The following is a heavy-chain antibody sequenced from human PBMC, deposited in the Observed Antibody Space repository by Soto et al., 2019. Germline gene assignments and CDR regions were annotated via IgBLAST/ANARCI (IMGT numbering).Heavy chain of an antibody. CDR3: AREKGYISGPKNFDY. CDR1: GASISSGDYF. Sequence: SETLSLTCTVSGASISSGDYFWSWIRQSPGKGLQWIGYIYDSGSSYYNPSLKSRVTMSVDTSKNQFSLKLSSVTAADTAVYYCAREKGYISGPKNFDYWGQGALVTVSS. D-gene: IGHD5-12*01. CDR2: IYDSGSS. J-gene: IGHJ4*02. V-gene: IGHV4-30-4*01.